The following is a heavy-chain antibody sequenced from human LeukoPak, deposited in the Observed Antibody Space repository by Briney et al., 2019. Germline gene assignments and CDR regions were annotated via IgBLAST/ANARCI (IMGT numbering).Heavy chain of an antibody. CDR1: GFSVTNNY. CDR2: FYVGGAT. J-gene: IGHJ4*02. V-gene: IGHV3-53*01. Sequence: RGGSLRLSCAVSGFSVTNNYMSWVRQAPGKGLEWVSVFYVGGATYYADSVKGRFTISRDNSENTLYLQMKSLRAEDTAVYYCARGDGYNFFDYWGQGTLVTVSS. CDR3: ARGDGYNFFDY. D-gene: IGHD5-24*01.